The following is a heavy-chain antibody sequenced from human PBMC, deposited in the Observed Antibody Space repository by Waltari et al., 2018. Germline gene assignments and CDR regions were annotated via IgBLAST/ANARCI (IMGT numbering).Heavy chain of an antibody. V-gene: IGHV1-69*13. CDR2: SVPIFGTA. CDR1: GGTFSSYA. CDR3: ARDRDGGAFDI. D-gene: IGHD3-16*01. J-gene: IGHJ3*02. Sequence: QVQLVQSGAEVKKPGSSVKVSCKASGGTFSSYAISWVRQAPGQGLEWMGGSVPIFGTANYAQKFQGRVTITADESTSTAYMGLSSLRSEDMAVYYCARDRDGGAFDIWGQGTMVTVSS.